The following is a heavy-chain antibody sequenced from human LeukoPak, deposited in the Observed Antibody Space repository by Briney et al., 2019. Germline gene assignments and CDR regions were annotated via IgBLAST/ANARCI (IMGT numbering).Heavy chain of an antibody. CDR3: AKEIYGDSTGGRFQH. D-gene: IGHD4-17*01. V-gene: IGHV3-23*01. J-gene: IGHJ1*01. CDR2: IDYSGGSS. Sequence: GGSLRLSCTVSGFTLSSYEMSWIRQAPGRGLEWVSSIDYSGGSSYYADSVKGRFTISRDNSKNTLYLQMKSLRAEDTAVYYCAKEIYGDSTGGRFQHWGQGTLVTVSS. CDR1: GFTLSSYE.